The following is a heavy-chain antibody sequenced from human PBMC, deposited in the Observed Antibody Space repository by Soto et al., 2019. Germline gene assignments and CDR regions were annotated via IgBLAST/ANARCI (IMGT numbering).Heavy chain of an antibody. CDR1: GFTFNIYA. D-gene: IGHD3-22*01. CDR3: ARGDYYDNSGPFSDAFDI. J-gene: IGHJ3*02. CDR2: ISGSGGGT. V-gene: IGHV3-23*01. Sequence: PGGSLRLSCAASGFTFNIYAMSWVRQAPGKGLEWVSAISGSGGGTYYADSVEGRFTISRDNSNNTLYLQMSSLRAEDTAVYYCARGDYYDNSGPFSDAFDIWGQGTMVTVSS.